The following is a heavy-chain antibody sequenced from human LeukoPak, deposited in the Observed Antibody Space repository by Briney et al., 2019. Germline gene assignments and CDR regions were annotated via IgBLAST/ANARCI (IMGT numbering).Heavy chain of an antibody. CDR1: GYSFTSHW. V-gene: IGHV5-51*01. J-gene: IGHJ3*02. CDR3: ARRYYYDSSGYYLAQDAFDI. CDR2: IYHGDSET. D-gene: IGHD3-22*01. Sequence: ESPKISCKGSGYSFTSHWIGWVLQTPAKGLEWMGIIYHGDSETRYSPSFQGEVTISADTSISTAYLQWSSLKASDTAMYYCARRYYYDSSGYYLAQDAFDICGQRALFSASS.